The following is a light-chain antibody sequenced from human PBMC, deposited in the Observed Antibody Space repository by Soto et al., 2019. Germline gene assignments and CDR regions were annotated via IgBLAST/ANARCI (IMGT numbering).Light chain of an antibody. CDR1: PTVSSY. V-gene: IGKV3-20*01. CDR2: AAY. CDR3: QHYSSSRT. J-gene: IGKJ1*01. Sequence: EIVLTQAPATLSLYPGERATLSCRASPTVSSYLAWYQQKPGQAPRLLIYAAYSRATGIPERFSGSGSGTDFTLPISRLEPDDFGVYYCQHYSSSRTFGQGTTVDI.